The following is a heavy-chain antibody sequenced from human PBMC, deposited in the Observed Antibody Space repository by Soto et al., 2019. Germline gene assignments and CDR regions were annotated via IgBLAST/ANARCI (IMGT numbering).Heavy chain of an antibody. Sequence: ASVKVSCKASGYTFTSYAMHWVRQAPGQRLEWMGWINAGNGNTKYSQKFQGRVTITRDTSASTAYMELSSLRSEDTAVYYCARDRAPSHNWFDPWGQGTLVTVSS. CDR1: GYTFTSYA. J-gene: IGHJ5*02. V-gene: IGHV1-3*01. CDR2: INAGNGNT. CDR3: ARDRAPSHNWFDP.